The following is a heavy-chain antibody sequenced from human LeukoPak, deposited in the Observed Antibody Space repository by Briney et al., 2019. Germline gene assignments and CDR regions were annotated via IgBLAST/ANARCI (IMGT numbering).Heavy chain of an antibody. Sequence: PSETLSLTCTVSGGSISSYYWSWIRQPPGKGLEWIGYIYYSGSTNYNPSLKSRVTISVDTSENQFSLKLSSVTAADTAVYYCARVSWDPNSYYFDYWGQGTLVTVSS. CDR3: ARVSWDPNSYYFDY. J-gene: IGHJ4*02. CDR1: GGSISSYY. CDR2: IYYSGST. V-gene: IGHV4-59*01. D-gene: IGHD1-1*01.